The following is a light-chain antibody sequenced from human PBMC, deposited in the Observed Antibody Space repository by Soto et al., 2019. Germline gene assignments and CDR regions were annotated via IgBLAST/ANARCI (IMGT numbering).Light chain of an antibody. V-gene: IGKV1-9*01. J-gene: IGKJ2*01. Sequence: DIQMTQSPSTLSGSAGGRVTITCRASQGISSDLAWYRQKPGKAPEVLIYPASTWQSGVPARFSGTGSGTEFTLTVSSLQPEDFATYYCQQVNRYPRTFGQGTKVDIK. CDR1: QGISSD. CDR2: PAS. CDR3: QQVNRYPRT.